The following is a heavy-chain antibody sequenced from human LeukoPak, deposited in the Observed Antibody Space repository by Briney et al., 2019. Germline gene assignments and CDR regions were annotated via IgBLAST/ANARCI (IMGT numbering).Heavy chain of an antibody. CDR1: GYTFTSYD. V-gene: IGHV1-8*01. CDR3: ARATRVTAVVVIPNYYMDV. CDR2: MNPNSGNT. Sequence: ASVKVSCKASGYTFTSYDINWVRQATGQGLEWMGWMNPNSGNTGYAQKFQGRVTMTRNTSISTAYMELSSLRSEDTAVYYCARATRVTAVVVIPNYYMDVWGKGTTVTVSS. D-gene: IGHD3-22*01. J-gene: IGHJ6*03.